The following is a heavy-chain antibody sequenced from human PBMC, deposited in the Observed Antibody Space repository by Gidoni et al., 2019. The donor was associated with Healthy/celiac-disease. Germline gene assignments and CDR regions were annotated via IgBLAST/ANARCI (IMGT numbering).Heavy chain of an antibody. CDR3: ARGYSNYESWFDP. CDR2: INHSGST. Sequence: QVQLQQWGAGLLKPSETLSLTCAVYGGSFSGYYWSWIRQPPGKGLEWIGEINHSGSTNYNPSLKSRVTISVDTSKNQFSLKLSSVTAADTAVYYCARGYSNYESWFDPWGQGTLVTVSS. CDR1: GGSFSGYY. V-gene: IGHV4-34*01. J-gene: IGHJ5*02. D-gene: IGHD4-4*01.